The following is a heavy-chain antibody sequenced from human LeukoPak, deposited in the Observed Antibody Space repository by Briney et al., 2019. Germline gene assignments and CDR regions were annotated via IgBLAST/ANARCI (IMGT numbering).Heavy chain of an antibody. V-gene: IGHV4-39*07. D-gene: IGHD2-15*01. CDR2: VYDSGSS. Sequence: SETLSLTCTVSGDSISSGNYYWAWIRQPPGKGLEWIGGVYDSGSSYRNPSLKSRVTLSVDTSKNQFFLKLTSVTAVDTAVYYCARDLVGAVTGFDPWGQGALVTVSS. CDR1: GDSISSGNYY. CDR3: ARDLVGAVTGFDP. J-gene: IGHJ5*02.